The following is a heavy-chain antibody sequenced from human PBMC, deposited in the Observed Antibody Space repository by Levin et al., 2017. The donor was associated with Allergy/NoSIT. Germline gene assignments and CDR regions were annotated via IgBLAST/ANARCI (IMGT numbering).Heavy chain of an antibody. CDR2: IYYSGST. CDR1: GGSISSYY. CDR3: ARHMSAGSDGMDV. J-gene: IGHJ6*02. V-gene: IGHV4-59*08. D-gene: IGHD3-10*01. Sequence: PSETLSLTCTVSGGSISSYYWSWIRQPPGKGLEWIGYIYYSGSTNYNPSLKSRVTISVDTSKNQFSLKLSSVTAADTAVYYCARHMSAGSDGMDVWGQGTTVTVSS.